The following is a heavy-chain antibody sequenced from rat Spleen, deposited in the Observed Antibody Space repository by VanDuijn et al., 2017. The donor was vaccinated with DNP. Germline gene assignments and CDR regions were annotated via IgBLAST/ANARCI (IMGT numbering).Heavy chain of an antibody. CDR3: VREDKGVDA. CDR2: INKDSRII. D-gene: IGHD2-2*01. V-gene: IGHV4-2*01. CDR1: GFNFNDYW. J-gene: IGHJ4*01. Sequence: EVKLVESGGGLVQPGRSLKLSCAASGFNFNDYWMGWVRQAPGKGLEWIAEINKDSRIIKYIPSLKDKFTISRDNAQNTLFLQMSKLGSEETAIYYCVREDKGVDAWGQGVSVTVSS.